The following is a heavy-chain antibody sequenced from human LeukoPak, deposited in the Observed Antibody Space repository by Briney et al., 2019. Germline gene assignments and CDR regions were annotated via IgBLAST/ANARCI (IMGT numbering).Heavy chain of an antibody. J-gene: IGHJ6*02. CDR1: GFAFNSYT. CDR3: AREGHGLPLDYGMDV. V-gene: IGHV3-21*06. Sequence: GGSLRLSCAASGFAFNSYTMNWVRQAPGKGLEWVSSIGKTSDYIFYGDSMKGRFTVSRDNAENSLYLQMNSLRAEDTAVYYCAREGHGLPLDYGMDVWGQGTTVTVSS. CDR2: IGKTSDYI. D-gene: IGHD5-24*01.